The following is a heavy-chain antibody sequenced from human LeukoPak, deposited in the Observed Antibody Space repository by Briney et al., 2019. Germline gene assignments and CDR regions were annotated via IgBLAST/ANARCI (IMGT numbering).Heavy chain of an antibody. CDR2: ISYDGSNK. J-gene: IGHJ3*01. CDR1: GFTFSSYG. CDR3: AKDMTQFWSGPDY. Sequence: GGSLRLSCTASGFTFSSYGMHWVRQAPGKGLEWVTVISYDGSNKYFADSVKGRFTISRDNSKNTLFLQMNSLRAEDTAVYYCAKDMTQFWSGPDYWGQGTMVTVSS. V-gene: IGHV3-30*18. D-gene: IGHD3-3*01.